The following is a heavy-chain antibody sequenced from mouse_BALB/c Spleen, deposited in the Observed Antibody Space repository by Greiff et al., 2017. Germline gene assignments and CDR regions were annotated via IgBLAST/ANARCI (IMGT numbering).Heavy chain of an antibody. D-gene: IGHD2-2*01. Sequence: EVQRVESGGGLVQPGGSLKLSCAASGFTFSSYTMSWVRQTPEKRLEWVAYISNGGGSTYYPDTVKGRFTISRDNAKNTLYLQMSSLKSEDTAMYYCARQVMFPDWGQGTLVTVSA. CDR1: GFTFSSYT. CDR3: ARQVMFPD. CDR2: ISNGGGST. V-gene: IGHV5-12-2*01. J-gene: IGHJ3*01.